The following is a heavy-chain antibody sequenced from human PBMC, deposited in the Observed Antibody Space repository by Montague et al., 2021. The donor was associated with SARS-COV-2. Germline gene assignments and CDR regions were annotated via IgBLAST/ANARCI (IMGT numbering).Heavy chain of an antibody. D-gene: IGHD4-17*01. CDR2: IDSSWCT. CDR3: ARDYGDYSYYYGLDV. V-gene: IGHV4-61*02. CDR1: GGTIRSGSYY. J-gene: IGHJ6*02. Sequence: TLSLTCTVSGGTIRSGSYYWSWIRQPAWRGLEWIGRIDSSWCTKYNPSLKSRVTKSVDTSKNQFSLKVSSVTAADTAVYYCARDYGDYSYYYGLDVWGPGTTVTV.